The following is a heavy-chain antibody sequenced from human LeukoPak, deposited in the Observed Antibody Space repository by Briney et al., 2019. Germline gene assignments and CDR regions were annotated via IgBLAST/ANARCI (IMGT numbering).Heavy chain of an antibody. CDR3: AKGREMSTTPYDY. Sequence: GGSLRLSCAASGFTFSNYGMHWVRQAPGKGVEWGALISYDGSNKNYAGSVRGPFTIYRDNSKNTLYIQMDSLKTEDTAMYYCAKGREMSTTPYDYWGQGTLVTVSS. CDR2: ISYDGSNK. V-gene: IGHV3-30*18. CDR1: GFTFSNYG. J-gene: IGHJ4*02. D-gene: IGHD5-24*01.